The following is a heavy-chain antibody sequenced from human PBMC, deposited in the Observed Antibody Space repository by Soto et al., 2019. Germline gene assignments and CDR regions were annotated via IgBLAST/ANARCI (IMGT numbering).Heavy chain of an antibody. V-gene: IGHV3-30*18. CDR1: GFTFSSYG. Sequence: QVQLVESGGGVVQPGRSLRLSCAASGFTFSSYGMHWVRQAPGKGLEWVAVISYDGSNTYYADSVKGRFTISRDNSKNTLYLQMNSLRAEDTAFYYCVKSGYSNGPTLFLKHWGQGTLVTVSS. CDR2: ISYDGSNT. CDR3: VKSGYSNGPTLFLKH. J-gene: IGHJ1*01. D-gene: IGHD6-19*01.